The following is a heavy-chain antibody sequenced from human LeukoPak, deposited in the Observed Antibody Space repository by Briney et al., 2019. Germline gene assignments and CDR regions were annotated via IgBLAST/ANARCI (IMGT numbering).Heavy chain of an antibody. CDR1: GFTFSTYS. CDR2: ISSSSSSI. D-gene: IGHD3-22*01. CDR3: ARARVGGYLSGTDAFDI. J-gene: IGHJ3*02. V-gene: IGHV3-21*01. Sequence: PGGSLRLSCAASGFTFSTYSMNWVRQAPGKGLEWVSSISSSSSSIYYSDSVKGRFTISRDNAKNSLYLQMNSLRAEDTAVYYCARARVGGYLSGTDAFDIWGQGTMVTVSS.